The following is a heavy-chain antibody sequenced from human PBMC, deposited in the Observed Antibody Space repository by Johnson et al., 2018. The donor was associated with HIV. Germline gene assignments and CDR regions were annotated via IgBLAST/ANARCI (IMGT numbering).Heavy chain of an antibody. D-gene: IGHD6-13*01. CDR3: AREKLRYSRPSKHDAFDI. CDR1: GFTFSSYA. V-gene: IGHV3-30-3*01. CDR2: ISYDGSNK. J-gene: IGHJ3*02. Sequence: QVQLVESGGGVVQPGRSLRLSCAASGFTFSSYAMHWVRQAPGKGLEWVAVISYDGSNKYYADSVKGRFTISRYNSKNTLYLQMNSLRAEDTAVYYCAREKLRYSRPSKHDAFDIWGQGTMVTVSS.